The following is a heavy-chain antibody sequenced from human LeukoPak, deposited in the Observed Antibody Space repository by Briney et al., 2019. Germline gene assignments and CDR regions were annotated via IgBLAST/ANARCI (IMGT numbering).Heavy chain of an antibody. CDR1: GFTFNNAW. Sequence: GGSLRLSCAASGFTFNNAWMSWVRQAPGTGLEWVGRIKSKTAGGTTDYAAPVKGRFTISRDDSKNTVYLQMNSLKTEDTAVYYCADIAAAGHFDYWGQGTRVTVSS. V-gene: IGHV3-15*01. CDR2: IKSKTAGGTT. D-gene: IGHD6-13*01. J-gene: IGHJ4*02. CDR3: ADIAAAGHFDY.